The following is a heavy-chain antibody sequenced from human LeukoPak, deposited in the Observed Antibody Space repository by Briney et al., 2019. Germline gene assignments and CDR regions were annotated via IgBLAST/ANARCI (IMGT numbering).Heavy chain of an antibody. CDR3: ARGGGYGVY. D-gene: IGHD3-16*01. CDR2: IYYRGNT. CDR1: GGSIGGHF. J-gene: IGHJ4*02. V-gene: IGHV4-59*11. Sequence: SETLSLTCTVSGGSIGGHFWNWFRQPPPKGLEWIGNIYYRGNTNYNPSLKSRVTLSVDTFNNQFSLRLTSMTAADTAVYYCARGGGYGVYWGQGTLVTVSS.